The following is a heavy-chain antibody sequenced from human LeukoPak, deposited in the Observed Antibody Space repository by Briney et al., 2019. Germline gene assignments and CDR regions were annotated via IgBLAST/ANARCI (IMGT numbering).Heavy chain of an antibody. Sequence: ASVKVSCKASGYTFSSYDINWVRQAAGQGLEWMGWMNPNSGNTGYAQKLQGRVTMTRNTSITTACMELSSLRFEDTAVYYCARGPYRRLDYWGQGTLVTVSS. CDR2: MNPNSGNT. D-gene: IGHD3-16*02. V-gene: IGHV1-8*01. J-gene: IGHJ4*02. CDR3: ARGPYRRLDY. CDR1: GYTFSSYD.